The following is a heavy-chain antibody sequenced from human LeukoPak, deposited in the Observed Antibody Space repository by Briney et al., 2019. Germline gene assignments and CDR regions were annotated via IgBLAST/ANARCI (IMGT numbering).Heavy chain of an antibody. CDR3: AKEHSVLTMMRGLDS. V-gene: IGHV3-23*01. Sequence: AGSLRLSCAASGFTFSSYAMSWVRQAPGKGLEWVSAISVSGGSIYYADSVTGRFTISRDNSKDTLYLQMNSLRVEDTALYYCAKEHSVLTMMRGLDSWGQGTLVTVSS. J-gene: IGHJ4*02. CDR1: GFTFSSYA. D-gene: IGHD3-22*01. CDR2: ISVSGGSI.